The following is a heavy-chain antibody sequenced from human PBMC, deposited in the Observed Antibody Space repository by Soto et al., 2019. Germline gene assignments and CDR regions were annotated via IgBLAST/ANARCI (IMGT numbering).Heavy chain of an antibody. J-gene: IGHJ6*03. V-gene: IGHV3-13*01. CDR3: ARARLDYYGSGSYFDPRRYYYMDV. Sequence: GGSLRLSCAASGFTFSSYDMHWVRQATGKGLEWVSAIGTAGDTYYPGSVKGRFTISRENAKNSLYLQMNSLRAGDTAVYYCARARLDYYGSGSYFDPRRYYYMDVWGKGTTVTVSS. CDR2: IGTAGDT. CDR1: GFTFSSYD. D-gene: IGHD3-10*01.